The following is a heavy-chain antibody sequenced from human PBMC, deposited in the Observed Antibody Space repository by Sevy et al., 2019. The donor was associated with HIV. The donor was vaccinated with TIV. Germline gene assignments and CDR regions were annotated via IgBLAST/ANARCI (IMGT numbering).Heavy chain of an antibody. D-gene: IGHD3-10*01. CDR1: GGSFSGYY. J-gene: IGHJ6*02. CDR3: ATPYGWGKPLPLYGMDV. CDR2: INHSGST. V-gene: IGHV4-34*01. Sequence: SETLSLTCAVYGGSFSGYYWSWIRQPPGKGLEWIGEINHSGSTNYNPSLKSRVTITVDTSKNQFSLKLSSGTAADTAVYYCATPYGWGKPLPLYGMDVWGQGTTVTVSS.